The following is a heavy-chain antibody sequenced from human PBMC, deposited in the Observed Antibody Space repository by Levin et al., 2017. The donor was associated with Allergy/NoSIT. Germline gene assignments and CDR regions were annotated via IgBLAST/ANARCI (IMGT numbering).Heavy chain of an antibody. D-gene: IGHD6-19*01. Sequence: KHGESLKISCKASGYTFSNYGISWVRQAPGHGLEWIGWISASNGHTNYAQKFQGRVTMTTDTSTSKAYLDLRSLASDDTALYFCAREEAVPSAPLDYWGQGTLVTVSS. J-gene: IGHJ4*02. CDR1: GYTFSNYG. CDR2: ISASNGHT. V-gene: IGHV1-18*01. CDR3: AREEAVPSAPLDY.